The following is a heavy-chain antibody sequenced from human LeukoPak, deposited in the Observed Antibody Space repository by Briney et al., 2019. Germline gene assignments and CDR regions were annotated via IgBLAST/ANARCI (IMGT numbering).Heavy chain of an antibody. CDR1: GFTFSSDS. CDR3: ARDDAATARASGMDV. D-gene: IGHD6-6*01. V-gene: IGHV3-21*01. CDR2: ISESSTYI. J-gene: IGHJ6*04. Sequence: GGSLRLSCVASGFTFSSDSMNWVRQAPGKGLEWVSYISESSTYIYYAKSVKGRFTISRDNAKNSLYLQMNSLRGEDTAVYYCARDDAATARASGMDVWGKGTTVTVSS.